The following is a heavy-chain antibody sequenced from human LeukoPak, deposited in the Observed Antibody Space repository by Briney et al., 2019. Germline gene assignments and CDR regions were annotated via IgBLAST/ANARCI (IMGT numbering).Heavy chain of an antibody. V-gene: IGHV3-72*01. CDR2: SRNKANGYTT. Sequence: PGGSLRLSCAASGFTFSDHYIDWVRQAPGKGLEWVGRSRNKANGYTTEYAASVKGRFTISRDDSKNSVYLQMNSLKTEDTAVYYCARSPESGGNVFDIWGQGTMVTVSS. CDR3: ARSPESGGNVFDI. J-gene: IGHJ3*02. CDR1: GFTFSDHY. D-gene: IGHD3-16*01.